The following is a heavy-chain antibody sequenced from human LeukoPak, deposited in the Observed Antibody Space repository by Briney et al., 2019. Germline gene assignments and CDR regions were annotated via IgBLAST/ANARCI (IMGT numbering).Heavy chain of an antibody. CDR1: GFTFSSYS. Sequence: PGGSLRLSCAASGFTFSSYSVNWVRQAPGKGLEWVSSISSSSSYIYYADSVKGRFTISRDNAKNSLYLQMNSLRAEDTAVYYCARVVAVAGRAFDIWGQRTMVTVSS. CDR2: ISSSSSYI. D-gene: IGHD6-19*01. V-gene: IGHV3-21*01. J-gene: IGHJ3*02. CDR3: ARVVAVAGRAFDI.